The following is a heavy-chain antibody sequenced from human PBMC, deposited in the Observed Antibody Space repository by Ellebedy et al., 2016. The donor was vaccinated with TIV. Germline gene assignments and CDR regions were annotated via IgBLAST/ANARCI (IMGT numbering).Heavy chain of an antibody. J-gene: IGHJ5*02. CDR3: ARETVGATGGWLDP. D-gene: IGHD1-26*01. V-gene: IGHV3-48*03. CDR1: GFTFSSYE. Sequence: GESLKISCAASGFTFSSYEMNWVRQAPGKGLEWVSYISSCGSTIYYADSVKGRFTISRDNAKNSLYLQMNSLRAEDTAVYYCARETVGATGGWLDPWGQGNLVTVSS. CDR2: ISSCGSTI.